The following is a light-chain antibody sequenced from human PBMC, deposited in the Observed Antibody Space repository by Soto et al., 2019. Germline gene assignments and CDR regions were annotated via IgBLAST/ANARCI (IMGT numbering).Light chain of an antibody. CDR2: GAS. CDR1: QSVGSSY. CDR3: QQYASSPLT. V-gene: IGKV3-20*01. J-gene: IGKJ4*01. Sequence: EIVLTQSPGTLSLSPGERATLSCRASQSVGSSYLAWYQQKPGQAPRLLIYGASSRATGIPDRFSGSGSGTDFTLTISRLEPEDFAVYYCQQYASSPLTFGGGTKVDIK.